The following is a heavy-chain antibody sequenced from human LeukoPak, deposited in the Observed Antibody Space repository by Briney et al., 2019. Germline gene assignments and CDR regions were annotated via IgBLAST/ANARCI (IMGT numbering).Heavy chain of an antibody. J-gene: IGHJ5*02. CDR2: IYYSGST. V-gene: IGHV4-30-4*08. CDR3: ARGLDWFDP. CDR1: GGSISSGDYY. D-gene: IGHD5/OR15-5a*01. Sequence: ASETLSLTCTVSGGSISSGDYYWSWIRQPPGKGLEWIGYIYYSGSTYYNPSLKSRVTISVDASKNQFSLKLTSVTAADTAVYYCARGLDWFDPWGQGTLVTVSS.